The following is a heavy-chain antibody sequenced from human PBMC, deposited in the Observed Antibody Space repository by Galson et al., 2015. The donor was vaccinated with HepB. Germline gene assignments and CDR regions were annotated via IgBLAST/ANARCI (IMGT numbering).Heavy chain of an antibody. CDR3: ARDGRGCSGGSCQQP. CDR1: GGTFSSYT. Sequence: SVKVSCKASGGTFSSYTISWVRQAPGQGLEWMGRIIPILGIANYAQKFQGRVTITADKSTSTAYMELSSLRSEDTAVYYCARDGRGCSGGSCQQPWGQGTLVTVSS. V-gene: IGHV1-69*04. J-gene: IGHJ4*02. CDR2: IIPILGIA. D-gene: IGHD2-15*01.